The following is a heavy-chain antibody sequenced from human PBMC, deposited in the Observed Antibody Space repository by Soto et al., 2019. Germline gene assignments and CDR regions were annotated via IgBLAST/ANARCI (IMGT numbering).Heavy chain of an antibody. V-gene: IGHV3-11*04. J-gene: IGHJ6*02. D-gene: IGHD4-4*01. CDR1: GFTFSDYY. CDR2: ISSSGSTI. Sequence: LRLSCAASGFTFSDYYMSWIRQAPGKGLEWVSYISSSGSTIYYADSVKGRFTISRDNAKNSLYLQMNSLRAEDTAVYYCAREIKTTAIKYYYYGMDVWGQGTTVTVSS. CDR3: AREIKTTAIKYYYYGMDV.